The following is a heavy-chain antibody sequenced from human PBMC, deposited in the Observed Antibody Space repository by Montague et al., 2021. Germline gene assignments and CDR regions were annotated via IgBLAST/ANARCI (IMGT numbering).Heavy chain of an antibody. V-gene: IGHV4-34*01. CDR3: ARRPRITVTGRFDL. Sequence: SETLSLTCAGSGGSFNAYYWSWIRQSPGQGLEWIGDITHNGRTNYNPSLKSRVTLSVDTSKGHFSLNLTSVTAADTAVYFCARRPRITVTGRFDLWGEGTLVTVSS. CDR1: GGSFNAYY. D-gene: IGHD4-11*01. CDR2: ITHNGRT. J-gene: IGHJ4*02.